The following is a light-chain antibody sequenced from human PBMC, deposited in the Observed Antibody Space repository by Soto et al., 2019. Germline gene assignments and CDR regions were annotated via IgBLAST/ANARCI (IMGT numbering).Light chain of an antibody. CDR3: SSYTIISTYV. CDR1: IHYDF. J-gene: IGLJ1*01. CDR2: EVS. Sequence: QSALTQPASVSGSPGQSITICCTGYIHYDFVSWYQQHPGTAPKLVIYEVSNRPSGTSDRFSCSKSGHTTSLTISGLQTEDEAVYYCSSYTIISTYVFGAGTKLTVL. V-gene: IGLV2-14*01.